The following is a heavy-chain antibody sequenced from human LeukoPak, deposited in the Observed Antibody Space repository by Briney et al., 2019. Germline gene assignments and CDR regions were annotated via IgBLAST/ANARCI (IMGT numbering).Heavy chain of an antibody. Sequence: SETLSLTCTVSGGSISSSGYYWGWIRQPPGKGLEWIGSMYYSGSTYYNPSPKSRVTISVDTSKNQFSLKLSSVTAADTAVYYCAREALGSSGWYMIGTASYYYYYMDVWGKGTTVTISS. CDR2: MYYSGST. J-gene: IGHJ6*03. D-gene: IGHD6-19*01. CDR1: GGSISSSGYY. CDR3: AREALGSSGWYMIGTASYYYYYMDV. V-gene: IGHV4-39*07.